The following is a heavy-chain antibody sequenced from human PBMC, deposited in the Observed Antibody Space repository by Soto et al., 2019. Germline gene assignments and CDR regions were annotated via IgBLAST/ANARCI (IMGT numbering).Heavy chain of an antibody. D-gene: IGHD3-22*01. Sequence: PSETLSLTCTVSGGSISSSSYYWGWIRQPPGKGLEWIGNVYYGGSTYYNPSLKSRVTISVETSKSQFSLKLSSVTAADTAVYYCAGGDYYHSSGYYFYYYTMDVWGQWTTVTVSS. CDR1: GGSISSSSYY. CDR3: AGGDYYHSSGYYFYYYTMDV. J-gene: IGHJ6*02. CDR2: VYYGGST. V-gene: IGHV4-39*01.